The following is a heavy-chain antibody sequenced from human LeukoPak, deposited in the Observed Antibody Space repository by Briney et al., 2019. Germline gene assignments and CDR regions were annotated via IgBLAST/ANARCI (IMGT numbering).Heavy chain of an antibody. CDR2: ISAYNGNT. CDR3: ARPTFLGSTYFQH. Sequence: ASVKLSCKAFGYTFTSYGISWVRQAPGQGLEWLGWISAYNGNTNYAQKLQGRVTMTTDTSTSTAYMDLRSMRSDARAVYYCARPTFLGSTYFQHWGQGTLVTVSS. V-gene: IGHV1-18*01. CDR1: GYTFTSYG. J-gene: IGHJ1*01. D-gene: IGHD1-1*01.